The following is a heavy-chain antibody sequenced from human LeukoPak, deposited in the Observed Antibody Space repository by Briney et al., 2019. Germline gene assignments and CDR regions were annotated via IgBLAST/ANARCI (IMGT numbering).Heavy chain of an antibody. CDR1: GFTFSSYS. J-gene: IGHJ4*02. V-gene: IGHV3-48*01. CDR3: ARKSGSSGYPFDY. Sequence: GGSLRLSCAASGFTFSSYSMNWVRQAPGKRLEWISYITSSSSAIYYADSVKGRFTISRDNAKNSLYLQMNSLRAEDTAVYYCARKSGSSGYPFDYWGQGTLVTVSS. CDR2: ITSSSSAI. D-gene: IGHD3-22*01.